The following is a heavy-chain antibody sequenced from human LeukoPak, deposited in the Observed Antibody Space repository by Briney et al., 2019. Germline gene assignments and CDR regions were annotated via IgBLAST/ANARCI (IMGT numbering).Heavy chain of an antibody. CDR3: AKVGATYAHPLEYDY. CDR2: ISGYSGNT. Sequence: ASVKVSCKASGDRFLIDGISWVRQAPGQGLEWMGWISGYSGNTNYAPNLQGRVTMTTDTSTSTAYMELRSLTSADTGTYYCAKVGATYAHPLEYDYWGQGTLVTVSS. J-gene: IGHJ4*02. D-gene: IGHD1-26*01. CDR1: GDRFLIDG. V-gene: IGHV1-18*01.